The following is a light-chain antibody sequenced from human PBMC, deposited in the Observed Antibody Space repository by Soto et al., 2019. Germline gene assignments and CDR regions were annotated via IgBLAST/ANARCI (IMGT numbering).Light chain of an antibody. CDR2: GNS. CDR1: SSNIGAGYD. Sequence: QSVLTQPPSVSGAPGQRVTISCTGSSSNIGAGYDVHWYQQLPGTAPKLLIYGNSNRPSGGPDRFSGSKSGASASLAITGLQAEDEDDYYCQSSDSSLSGSVVFGGGTKLTVL. V-gene: IGLV1-40*01. J-gene: IGLJ2*01. CDR3: QSSDSSLSGSVV.